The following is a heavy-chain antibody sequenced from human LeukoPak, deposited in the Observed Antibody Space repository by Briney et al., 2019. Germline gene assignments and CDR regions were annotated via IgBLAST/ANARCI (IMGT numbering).Heavy chain of an antibody. CDR1: GGSFSGYY. CDR3: ARQVVVPAAFTNWFDP. D-gene: IGHD2-2*01. Sequence: PSETLSLTCAVYGGSFSGYYWSWIRQPPGKGLEWIGYIYYSGSTNYNPSLKSRVTISVDTSKNQFSLKLSSVTAADTAVYYCARQVVVPAAFTNWFDPWGQGTLVTVSS. V-gene: IGHV4-59*08. CDR2: IYYSGST. J-gene: IGHJ5*02.